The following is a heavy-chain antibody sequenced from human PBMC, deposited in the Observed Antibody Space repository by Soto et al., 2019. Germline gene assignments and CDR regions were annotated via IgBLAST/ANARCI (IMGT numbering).Heavy chain of an antibody. J-gene: IGHJ4*02. CDR3: ARDMTYYYDSSGYYLDY. V-gene: IGHV3-21*01. Sequence: LRLSCAASGFTFSSYSMNWVRQAPGKGLEWVSSISSSSSYIYYADSVKGRFTISRDNAKNSLYLQMNSLRAEDTAVYYCARDMTYYYDSSGYYLDYWGQGTLVTVSS. CDR2: ISSSSSYI. CDR1: GFTFSSYS. D-gene: IGHD3-22*01.